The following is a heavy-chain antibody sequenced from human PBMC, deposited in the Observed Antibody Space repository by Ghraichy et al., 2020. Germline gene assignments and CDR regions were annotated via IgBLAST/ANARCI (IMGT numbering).Heavy chain of an antibody. Sequence: GGSLRLSCAASGFAFSNYAMSWVRQAPGKGLEWVSGISGSGDSTYYADSVKGRFTISRDSSRNTLYLQMNSLRAEDTAVYYCAKTHDFSTGHLDYWGQGTLVIGSS. D-gene: IGHD3/OR15-3a*01. CDR1: GFAFSNYA. CDR2: ISGSGDST. J-gene: IGHJ4*02. V-gene: IGHV3-23*01. CDR3: AKTHDFSTGHLDY.